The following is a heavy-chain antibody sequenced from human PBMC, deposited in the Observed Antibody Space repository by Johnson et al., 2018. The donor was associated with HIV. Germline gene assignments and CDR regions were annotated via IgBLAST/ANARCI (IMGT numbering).Heavy chain of an antibody. Sequence: VQLVESGGGLIQPGGSLRLSCAASGFTFSSYWMSWVRQSPRTGLKWVANIQQDGSEKYYVDSVKGPFTISRDNAKNSLYLQMNSLRAEDTAVYYCARVYYYDSSGIDAFDIWGQGTMVTVSS. CDR2: IQQDGSEK. D-gene: IGHD3-22*01. V-gene: IGHV3-7*01. J-gene: IGHJ3*02. CDR3: ARVYYYDSSGIDAFDI. CDR1: GFTFSSYW.